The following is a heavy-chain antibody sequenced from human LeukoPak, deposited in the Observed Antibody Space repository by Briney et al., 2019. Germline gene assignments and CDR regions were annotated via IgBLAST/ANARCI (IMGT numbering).Heavy chain of an antibody. D-gene: IGHD3-10*01. CDR2: ISSSGSTI. Sequence: AGGSLRLSCAASGFTFNKYTMNWVRQAPGKGLEWVSYISSSGSTIYYADSVKGRFTISRDNARNSLYLQMNSLRAEDTALYYCARGSHFFYDSGSSYSYYYYYMDVWGKGTTVTISS. CDR1: GFTFNKYT. CDR3: ARGSHFFYDSGSSYSYYYYYMDV. V-gene: IGHV3-48*04. J-gene: IGHJ6*03.